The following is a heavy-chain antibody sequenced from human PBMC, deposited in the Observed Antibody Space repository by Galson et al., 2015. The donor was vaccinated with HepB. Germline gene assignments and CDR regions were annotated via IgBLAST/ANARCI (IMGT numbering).Heavy chain of an antibody. J-gene: IGHJ4*02. D-gene: IGHD1-26*01. CDR1: GFTFSSYS. CDR3: ARDRLGAGSYYGVYFDY. CDR2: ISSSSSYI. Sequence: SLRLSCAASGFTFSSYSMNWVRQAPGKGLEWVSSISSSSSYIYYADSMKGRFTISRDNAKNSLYLQMNSLRAEDTAVYYCARDRLGAGSYYGVYFDYWGQGTLVTVSS. V-gene: IGHV3-21*01.